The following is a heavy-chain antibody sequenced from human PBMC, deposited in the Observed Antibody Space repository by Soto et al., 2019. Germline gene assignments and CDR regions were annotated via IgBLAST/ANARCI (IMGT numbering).Heavy chain of an antibody. Sequence: QVQLQESGPGLVKPSGTLSLTCVVSGGSISSSNWWSWVRQPPGKGLEWIGEIYHSVRTNYNPSLKSRVTISLDKSKNQFSLKLSSVTAADTAVYYCARLRTYDLMTAPDYWGQGTLVTVSS. D-gene: IGHD2-21*02. CDR3: ARLRTYDLMTAPDY. J-gene: IGHJ4*02. CDR1: GGSISSSNW. CDR2: IYHSVRT. V-gene: IGHV4-4*02.